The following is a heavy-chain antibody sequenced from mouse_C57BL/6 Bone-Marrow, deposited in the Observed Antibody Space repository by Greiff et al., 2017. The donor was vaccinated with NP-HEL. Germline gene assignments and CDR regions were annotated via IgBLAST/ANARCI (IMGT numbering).Heavy chain of an antibody. J-gene: IGHJ3*01. CDR2: IYPRSGNT. Sequence: VQLVESGAELARPGASVKLSCKASGYTFTSYGISWVKQRTGQGLEWIGEIYPRSGNTYYNEKFKGKATLTADKSSSTAYMELRSLTSEAAAVYFCAREEIYYYGWFAYWGQGTLVTVSA. D-gene: IGHD1-1*01. V-gene: IGHV1-81*01. CDR1: GYTFTSYG. CDR3: AREEIYYYGWFAY.